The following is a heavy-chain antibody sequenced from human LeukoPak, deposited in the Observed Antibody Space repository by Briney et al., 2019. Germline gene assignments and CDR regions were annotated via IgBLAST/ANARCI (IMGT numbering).Heavy chain of an antibody. V-gene: IGHV3-23*01. D-gene: IGHD2-15*01. J-gene: IGHJ4*02. CDR3: AKDHHRLIPRYCSGGSCPDY. CDR1: GFTFSSYA. CDR2: ISGSGGST. Sequence: GGSLRLSCAASGFTFSSYAMSWVRQAPGKGLEWVSAISGSGGSTYYADSVKGRFTISRDNSKNTLYLQMNSLRAEDTAVYYCAKDHHRLIPRYCSGGSCPDYWGQGTLVTVSS.